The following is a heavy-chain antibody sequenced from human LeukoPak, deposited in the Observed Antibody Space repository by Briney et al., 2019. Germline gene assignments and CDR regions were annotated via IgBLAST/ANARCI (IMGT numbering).Heavy chain of an antibody. J-gene: IGHJ4*02. D-gene: IGHD6-19*01. CDR2: ISAYNGNT. V-gene: IGHV1-18*01. Sequence: GASVKVSCKASGYTFTSYVISWVRQAPGQGLEWMGWISAYNGNTNYAQKLQGRVTMTTDTSTSTANMELSSLRSDDTAVYYCAREPGIAVAGTIDYWGQGTLVTVSS. CDR1: GYTFTSYV. CDR3: AREPGIAVAGTIDY.